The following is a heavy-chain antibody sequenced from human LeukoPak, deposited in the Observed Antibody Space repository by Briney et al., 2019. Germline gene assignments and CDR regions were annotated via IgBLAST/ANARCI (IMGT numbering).Heavy chain of an antibody. CDR3: ASLGTLRS. CDR1: GDSVSSSSYY. J-gene: IGHJ5*02. Sequence: SETLSLTCTVSGDSVSSSSYYWGRIRQPRGKGLEWIGSISYSGTNYNNPSLKSRVSISIDTSKNQFSVKLTSVTAADTAMYYCASLGTLRSWGQGTLVTVSS. V-gene: IGHV4-39*01. D-gene: IGHD7-27*01. CDR2: ISYSGTN.